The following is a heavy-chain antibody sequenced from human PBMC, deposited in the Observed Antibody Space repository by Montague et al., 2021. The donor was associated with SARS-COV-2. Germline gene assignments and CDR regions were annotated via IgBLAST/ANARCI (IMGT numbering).Heavy chain of an antibody. J-gene: IGHJ4*02. CDR2: VSGFDSTT. Sequence: SLRLSCAAAGFIFSDYPMTWVRQPPGAGLEWVSTVSGFDSTTYYADSVKGRFTISRDNSKNTVFLQINSLRVEYTALYYCAKSYGSGVYHKRGIDHWGLGTLVTVSS. CDR3: AKSYGSGVYHKRGIDH. V-gene: IGHV3-23*01. D-gene: IGHD3-10*01. CDR1: GFIFSDYP.